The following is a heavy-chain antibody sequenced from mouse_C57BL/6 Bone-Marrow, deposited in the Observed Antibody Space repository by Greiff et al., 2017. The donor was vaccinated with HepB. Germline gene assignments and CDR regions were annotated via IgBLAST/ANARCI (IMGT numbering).Heavy chain of an antibody. CDR3: ARGGSRGTWCAY. CDR1: GYTFTNYW. Sequence: VQLQQSGAELVRPGTSVKMSCKASGYTFTNYWIGWAKQRPGHGLEWIGDIYPGGGYTNYNEKFKGKATLTADKSSSTAYMQISSLTSEDSAIYYCARGGSRGTWCAYWGQGTLVTVSA. J-gene: IGHJ3*01. V-gene: IGHV1-63*01. CDR2: IYPGGGYT.